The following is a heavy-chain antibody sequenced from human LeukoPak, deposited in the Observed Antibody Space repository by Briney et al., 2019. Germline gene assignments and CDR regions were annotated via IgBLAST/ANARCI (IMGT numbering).Heavy chain of an antibody. Sequence: GGSLRLSCAVSGFTFSDHYMDWVRQAPGKGLEWVGRSRNRAKSYPTDYAASVKGRFTISRDDSKSTLYLQMNSLETEDTAVYYCSRDATGDHWGQGTPVSVSS. CDR2: SRNRAKSYPT. V-gene: IGHV3-72*01. CDR1: GFTFSDHY. CDR3: SRDATGDH. J-gene: IGHJ4*02.